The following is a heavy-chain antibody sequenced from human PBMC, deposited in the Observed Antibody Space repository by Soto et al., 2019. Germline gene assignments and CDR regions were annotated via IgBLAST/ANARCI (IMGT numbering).Heavy chain of an antibody. Sequence: QVQLVESGGGVVQPGRSLRLSCAASGLNFRAACMHWVRQTPGKGLEWVAFISSDGNNKYYGDSVKGRFSISRDDSMNSLYLQMNTLRAEDSAVYYCAKDKGVTSLDYWGQGTLVTVSS. CDR1: GLNFRAAC. J-gene: IGHJ4*02. D-gene: IGHD3-10*01. V-gene: IGHV3-30*18. CDR2: ISSDGNNK. CDR3: AKDKGVTSLDY.